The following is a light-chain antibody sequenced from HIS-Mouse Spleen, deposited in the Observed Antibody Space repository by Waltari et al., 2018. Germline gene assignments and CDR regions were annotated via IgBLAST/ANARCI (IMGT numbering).Light chain of an antibody. J-gene: IGLJ2*01. V-gene: IGLV3-10*01. CDR2: EDS. Sequence: SYELTQPPSVSVSPGQTARIPCSGDALPKKSASWYQQKSGQAPVLVIYEDSKRPSGIPERFSGSSSGPMATLTISGAQVEDEADYYCYSTDSSGNHRVFGGGTKLTVL. CDR3: YSTDSSGNHRV. CDR1: ALPKKS.